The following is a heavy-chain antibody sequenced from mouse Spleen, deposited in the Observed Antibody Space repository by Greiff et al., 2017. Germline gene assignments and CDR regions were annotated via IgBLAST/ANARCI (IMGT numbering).Heavy chain of an antibody. CDR1: GYAFSSYW. CDR3: AREVTTEAMDY. CDR2: IYPGDGDT. V-gene: IGHV1-80*01. Sequence: QVQLQQSGAELVKPGASVKISCKASGYAFSSYWMNWVKQRPGKGLEWIGQIYPGDGDTNYNGKFKGKATLTADKSSSTAYMQLSSLTSEDSAVYFCAREVTTEAMDYWGQGTSVTVSS. J-gene: IGHJ4*01. D-gene: IGHD2-1*01.